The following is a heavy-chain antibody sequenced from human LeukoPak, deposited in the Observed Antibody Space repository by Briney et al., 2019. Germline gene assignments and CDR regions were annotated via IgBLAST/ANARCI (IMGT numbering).Heavy chain of an antibody. V-gene: IGHV5-10-1*01. Sequence: RGEPLKISCKASGYSFTNYWISWVRQMPGKGLEWLGRIDPTDSYTYYSPSFQGHVTISADKSIYTAYLQWSSLKASDTAMYYCARQKGIAVAGPDGFDPWGQGTLVTVSS. D-gene: IGHD6-19*01. J-gene: IGHJ5*02. CDR3: ARQKGIAVAGPDGFDP. CDR2: IDPTDSYT. CDR1: GYSFTNYW.